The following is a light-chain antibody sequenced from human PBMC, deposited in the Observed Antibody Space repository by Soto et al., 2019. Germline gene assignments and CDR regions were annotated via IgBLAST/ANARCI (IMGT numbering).Light chain of an antibody. V-gene: IGKV3-15*01. CDR1: QSVSSN. CDR3: QQYNNWPPYT. Sequence: EIVMTQSPATLSVSPGERATLSCRASQSVSSNLAWYQQKPGQAPRLLLYGASTRATGIPARFSGSGSGTEVTLTSSSLQSEDFALYYWQQYNNWPPYTFGQGTKLEIK. CDR2: GAS. J-gene: IGKJ2*01.